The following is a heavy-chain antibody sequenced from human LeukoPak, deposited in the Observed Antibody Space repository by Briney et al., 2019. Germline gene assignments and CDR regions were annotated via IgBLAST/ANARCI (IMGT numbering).Heavy chain of an antibody. J-gene: IGHJ4*02. CDR3: ARVRSYSSFDY. CDR1: GYTFTSYY. V-gene: IGHV1-46*01. CDR2: INPSTGST. Sequence: ASVKVSCKASGYTFTSYYIFWVRQAPGQGLEWMGIINPSTGSTSYSQKFQGRVTMTRDMSTSTVYMELSSLRSEDTAVYYCARVRSYSSFDYWGQGTLVTVSS. D-gene: IGHD1-26*01.